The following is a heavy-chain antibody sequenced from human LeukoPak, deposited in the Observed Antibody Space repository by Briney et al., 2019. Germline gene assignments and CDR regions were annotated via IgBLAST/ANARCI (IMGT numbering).Heavy chain of an antibody. CDR3: ARGLAYYYGSGSYLMRGAFDI. CDR1: GYTFTSYG. V-gene: IGHV1-69*06. D-gene: IGHD3-10*01. CDR2: IIPIFGTA. Sequence: GASVKVSCKASGYTFTSYGISWVRQAPGQGLEWMGGIIPIFGTANYAQKFQGRVTITADKFTSTAYMELSSLRSEDTAVYYCARGLAYYYGSGSYLMRGAFDIWGQGTMVTVSS. J-gene: IGHJ3*02.